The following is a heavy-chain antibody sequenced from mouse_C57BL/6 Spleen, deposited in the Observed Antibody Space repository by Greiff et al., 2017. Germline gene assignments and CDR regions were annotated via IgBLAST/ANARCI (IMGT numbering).Heavy chain of an antibody. V-gene: IGHV2-2*01. D-gene: IGHD2-12*01. Sequence: QVQLKQSGPGLVQPCTVSVFSLTSYGVHWVRQSPGKGLEWLGVIWSGGSTDYNAAFISRLSISKDNSKSQVFFKMNSLQADDTAIYYCASYDGGVWGTGTTVTVSS. CDR1: VFSLTSYG. CDR3: ASYDGGV. J-gene: IGHJ1*03. CDR2: IWSGGST.